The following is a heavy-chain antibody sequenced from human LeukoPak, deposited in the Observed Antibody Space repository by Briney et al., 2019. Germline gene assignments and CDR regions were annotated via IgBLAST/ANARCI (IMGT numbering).Heavy chain of an antibody. D-gene: IGHD1-26*01. V-gene: IGHV4-38-2*01. CDR3: ARVGSGSYFDY. CDR1: GYSISSGYY. Sequence: SETLSLTCAVSGYSISSGYYWGWIRQPPGKGLEWIGSIYHSGSTYYNPSLKSRVTISVDTSKNQFSLKLSSVTAADTAVHYCARVGSGSYFDYWGQGTLVTVSS. J-gene: IGHJ4*02. CDR2: IYHSGST.